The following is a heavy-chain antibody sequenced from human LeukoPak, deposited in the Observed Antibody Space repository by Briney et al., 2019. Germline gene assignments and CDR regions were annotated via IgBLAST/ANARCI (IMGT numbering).Heavy chain of an antibody. D-gene: IGHD2-15*01. J-gene: IGHJ4*02. CDR1: GFTFSSYW. Sequence: PGGSLRLSCAASGFTFSSYWMHWVRQAPGKGLVWVSRISTDGTTALYADSVRGRFTISRDNAKNTLYLQMNSLRGEDTAVYYCGSSEDGYIDYWGQGTLVTVSS. CDR3: GSSEDGYIDY. CDR2: ISTDGTTA. V-gene: IGHV3-74*01.